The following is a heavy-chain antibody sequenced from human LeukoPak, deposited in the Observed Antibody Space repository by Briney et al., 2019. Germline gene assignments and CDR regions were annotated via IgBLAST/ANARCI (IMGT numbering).Heavy chain of an antibody. V-gene: IGHV4-38-2*02. J-gene: IGHJ6*03. CDR1: GYSISSGYY. Sequence: SETLSLTCTVSGYSISSGYYWGWIRQPPGKGLEWIGSIYHSGSTYYNPSLKSRVTISVDTSKNQFSLKLSSVTAADTAVYYCARGITMVRGVMQGYYYMDVWGKGTTVTVSS. D-gene: IGHD3-10*01. CDR2: IYHSGST. CDR3: ARGITMVRGVMQGYYYMDV.